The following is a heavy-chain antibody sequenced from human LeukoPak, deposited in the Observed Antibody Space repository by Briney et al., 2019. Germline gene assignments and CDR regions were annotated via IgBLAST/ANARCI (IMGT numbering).Heavy chain of an antibody. D-gene: IGHD3-3*01. V-gene: IGHV3-66*01. CDR1: GFTVSSNY. J-gene: IGHJ4*02. CDR2: IYSGGST. Sequence: GGSLRLSCAASGFTVSSNYMSWVRQAPGKGLEWVSVIYSGGSTYYADSVKGRFTISRDNSKNTLYLQMNSLRAEDTAVYYCASVFGVVIYHHFDYWGQGTLVTVSS. CDR3: ASVFGVVIYHHFDY.